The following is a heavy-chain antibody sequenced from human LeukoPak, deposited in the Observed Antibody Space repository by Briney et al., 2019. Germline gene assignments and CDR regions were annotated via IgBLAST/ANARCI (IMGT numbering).Heavy chain of an antibody. CDR1: GDSGSSNSAA. Sequence: SQTLSLTCAISGDSGSSNSAAWNWIRQSPSRGLEWLGRTYYRSKWYNDYADFVKGRITVNPDTSKNQFSLQLNSVTPEDTAVYYCARDPPTALSIFDYWGQGTLVTVSS. CDR3: ARDPPTALSIFDY. J-gene: IGHJ4*02. CDR2: TYYRSKWYN. D-gene: IGHD3-3*02. V-gene: IGHV6-1*01.